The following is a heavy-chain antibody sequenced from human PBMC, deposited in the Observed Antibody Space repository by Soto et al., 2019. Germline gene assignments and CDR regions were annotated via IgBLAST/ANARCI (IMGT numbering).Heavy chain of an antibody. V-gene: IGHV4-59*01. CDR1: GGSISSYY. D-gene: IGHD3-10*01. CDR3: ARAFGTGFHQPRDAFDI. J-gene: IGHJ3*02. CDR2: IYYSGST. Sequence: QVQLQESGPGLVKPSETLSLTCTVSGGSISSYYWSWIRQPPGKGLEWIGYIYYSGSTNYNPSLKSRVTISVDTSKNQFSLKLSSVTAADTAVYYCARAFGTGFHQPRDAFDIWGQGTMVTVSS.